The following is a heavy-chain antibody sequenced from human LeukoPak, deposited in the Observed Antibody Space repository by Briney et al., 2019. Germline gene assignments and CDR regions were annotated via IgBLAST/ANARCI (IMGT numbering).Heavy chain of an antibody. CDR2: LYYNRNT. V-gene: IGHV4-39*01. J-gene: IGHJ6*03. CDR3: ARALGYCYGGSCYSPSLYYYYSYMDV. D-gene: IGHD2-15*01. CDR1: GRSISGSTDY. Sequence: SETLSLTCSVSGRSISGSTDYWGWIRQPPGKGLEWIGGLYYNRNTYYTPSLKSRVTISVDTSKNQFSLKVTSVTAADTAVYYCARALGYCYGGSCYSPSLYYYYSYMDVWGKGTTVTVSS.